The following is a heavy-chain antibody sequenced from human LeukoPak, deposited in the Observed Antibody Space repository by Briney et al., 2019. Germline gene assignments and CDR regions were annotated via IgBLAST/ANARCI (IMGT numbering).Heavy chain of an antibody. CDR3: ARTPYDFWSGYWRTQFDY. CDR1: GGSISSSSYY. V-gene: IGHV4-39*01. CDR2: IYYSGST. D-gene: IGHD3-3*01. J-gene: IGHJ4*02. Sequence: PSETLSLTCTVSGGSISSSSYYWGWIRQPPGKGLEWIGSIYYSGSTYYNPSLKSRVTISVDTSKNQFSLKLSSVTAPDTAVYYCARTPYDFWSGYWRTQFDYRGQGTLVTVSS.